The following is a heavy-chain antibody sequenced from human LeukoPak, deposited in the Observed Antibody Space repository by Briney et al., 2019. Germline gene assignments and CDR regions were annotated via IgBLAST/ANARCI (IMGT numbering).Heavy chain of an antibody. Sequence: PGGSLRLSCAASGFTVSSNYMSWVRQAPGKGLEWVSAISGSGGSTYYADSVKGRFTISRDNSKNTLYLQMNSLRAEDTAVYYCAKASHYYDSSGYLDYWGQGTLVTVSS. CDR2: ISGSGGST. D-gene: IGHD3-22*01. CDR1: GFTVSSNY. CDR3: AKASHYYDSSGYLDY. V-gene: IGHV3-23*01. J-gene: IGHJ4*02.